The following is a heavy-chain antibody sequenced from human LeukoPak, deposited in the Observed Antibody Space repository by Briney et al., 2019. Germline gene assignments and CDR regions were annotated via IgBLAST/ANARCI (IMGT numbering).Heavy chain of an antibody. CDR3: ARGRTAVAGTYYYYYYLDV. J-gene: IGHJ6*03. CDR2: MNPNSGNT. CDR1: GYTFTSYD. Sequence: ASVKVSCKASGYTFTSYDINWVRQATGPGLEWMGWMNPNSGNTGYAQKFQGRVTITRNTSISTAYMELSSLRSEDTAVYYCARGRTAVAGTYYYYYYLDVWGKGTTVTVSS. V-gene: IGHV1-8*03. D-gene: IGHD6-19*01.